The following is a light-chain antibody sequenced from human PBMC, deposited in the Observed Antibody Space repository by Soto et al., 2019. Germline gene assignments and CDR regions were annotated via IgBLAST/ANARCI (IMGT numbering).Light chain of an antibody. J-gene: IGLJ1*01. CDR1: NSNVGRNG. Sequence: QSVLTQPPSVSAAPGQKVTISCSGSNSNVGRNGVNWYQQLPGTAPKLLVYSNYQRSSGVPDRFSGSKSGTSASLAISGLQSEDEADYYCATWDDSLNGLYVFGTGTKVTVL. CDR2: SNY. CDR3: ATWDDSLNGLYV. V-gene: IGLV1-44*01.